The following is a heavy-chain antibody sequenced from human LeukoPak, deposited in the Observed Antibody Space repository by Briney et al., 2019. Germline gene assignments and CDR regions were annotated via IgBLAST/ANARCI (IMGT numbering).Heavy chain of an antibody. CDR1: GGSISSYY. J-gene: IGHJ3*01. V-gene: IGHV4-59*13. Sequence: PSETLSLTCTVSGGSISSYYWTWIRQPPGKGLEWIGDIYITGSTNYNPYLKRRVTMSVDTSENQFSLRLSSVTAADTAVYYCARVRIGETSYDASDVWGLGTMVTVSS. D-gene: IGHD1-26*01. CDR2: IYITGST. CDR3: ARVRIGETSYDASDV.